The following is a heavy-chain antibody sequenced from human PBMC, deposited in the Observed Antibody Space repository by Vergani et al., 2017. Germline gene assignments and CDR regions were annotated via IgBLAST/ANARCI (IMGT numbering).Heavy chain of an antibody. Sequence: QVQLVQSGAEVKKPGASVKVSCKASGYPFTSYYMHWVRQAPGQGLEWMGIINPSGGSTSYAQKFQGRVTMTRDTSTSTVYMELSSLRSEDTAVYYCARGKIVVVVANDAFDIWGQGTMVTVSS. CDR3: ARGKIVVVVANDAFDI. J-gene: IGHJ3*02. D-gene: IGHD2-15*01. V-gene: IGHV1-46*01. CDR1: GYPFTSYY. CDR2: INPSGGST.